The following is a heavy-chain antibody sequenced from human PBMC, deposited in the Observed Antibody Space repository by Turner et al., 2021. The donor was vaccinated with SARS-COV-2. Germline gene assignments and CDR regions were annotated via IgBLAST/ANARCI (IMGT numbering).Heavy chain of an antibody. CDR3: ATGYAYCGGDCSIDY. Sequence: QVQLVQSGAEMKKPGASVKVSCKVSGYTLTELSMHWVRQAPGKGLEWMGGFDPEDAETIYAEKCQGRVTMTEDTSTDTAYMELSSLRSEDTAVYYCATGYAYCGGDCSIDYWGQGTLVTVSS. J-gene: IGHJ4*02. V-gene: IGHV1-24*01. D-gene: IGHD2-21*02. CDR2: FDPEDAET. CDR1: GYTLTELS.